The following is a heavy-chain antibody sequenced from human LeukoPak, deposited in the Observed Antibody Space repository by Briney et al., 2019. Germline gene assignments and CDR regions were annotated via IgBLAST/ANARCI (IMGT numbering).Heavy chain of an antibody. D-gene: IGHD6-19*01. CDR3: AKDRSGWYYFDY. CDR2: INSDGSTT. J-gene: IGHJ4*02. Sequence: PGGSLRLSCAASGFTFSTFWMHWVRQVPGKGLVWVSRINSDGSTTYYADSVKGRFTISRDNSKNTLYLQMNSLRAEDTAVYYCAKDRSGWYYFDYWGQGTLVTVSS. CDR1: GFTFSTFW. V-gene: IGHV3-74*01.